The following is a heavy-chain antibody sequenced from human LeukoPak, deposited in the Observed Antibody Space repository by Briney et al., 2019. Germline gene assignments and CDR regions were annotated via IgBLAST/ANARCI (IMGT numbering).Heavy chain of an antibody. CDR2: ISGSGIST. D-gene: IGHD3-9*01. CDR3: AKADHYDILTGYFDAFDI. CDR1: GFTFSSYA. Sequence: GESLRLSCAASGFTFSSYAISWVRQAPGKGLEWVSAISGSGISTYYADSVKGRFTISRDNSKNTLYTQMDSLRAEDTAVYYCAKADHYDILTGYFDAFDIWGQGTMVTVSS. J-gene: IGHJ3*02. V-gene: IGHV3-23*01.